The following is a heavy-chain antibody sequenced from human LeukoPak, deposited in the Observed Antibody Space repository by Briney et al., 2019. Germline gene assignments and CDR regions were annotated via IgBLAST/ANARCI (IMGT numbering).Heavy chain of an antibody. V-gene: IGHV3-66*01. J-gene: IGHJ4*02. CDR1: GFTLRSYA. CDR3: ARDTQDSSSWYPLDY. D-gene: IGHD6-13*01. CDR2: IYSGGST. Sequence: GGSLRLSCAAYGFTLRSYAFSWVRQAPGKGLVWVSVIYSGGSTYYTDSVKGRFTISRDNSKNTLYLQMNSLRAEDTAVYYCARDTQDSSSWYPLDYWGQGSLVTVSS.